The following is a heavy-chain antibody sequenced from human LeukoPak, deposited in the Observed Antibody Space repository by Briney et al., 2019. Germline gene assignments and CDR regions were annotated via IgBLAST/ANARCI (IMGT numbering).Heavy chain of an antibody. D-gene: IGHD3-10*01. CDR1: GYTFTSYG. Sequence: ASVKVSCKASGYTFTSYGISWVRQAPGQGLEWMGWISAYNGDTHYAQKVQGRVTMTTDTSTSTAYMELRSLRSDDTAVYYCARDRITMVRGVPANQFDYWGQGTLVTVSS. CDR2: ISAYNGDT. J-gene: IGHJ4*02. V-gene: IGHV1-18*01. CDR3: ARDRITMVRGVPANQFDY.